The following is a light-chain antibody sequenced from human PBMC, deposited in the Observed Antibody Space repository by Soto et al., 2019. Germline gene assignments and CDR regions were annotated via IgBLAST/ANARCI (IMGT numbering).Light chain of an antibody. CDR1: SSDVGGYNY. CDR3: TSFTSRETGV. V-gene: IGLV2-14*03. J-gene: IGLJ3*02. Sequence: QSALTQPASVSGAPGQSITISCTGTSSDVGGYNYVSWYQQHPGKAPKLIIYDVYNRPSGISNRFSGSKSGNTASLTIAGLQAEDEADYYCTSFTSRETGVFGGGTKVTVL. CDR2: DVY.